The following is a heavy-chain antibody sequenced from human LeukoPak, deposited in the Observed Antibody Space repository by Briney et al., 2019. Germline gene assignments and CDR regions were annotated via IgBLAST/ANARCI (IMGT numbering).Heavy chain of an antibody. CDR2: INPSGGST. J-gene: IGHJ4*02. V-gene: IGHV1-46*01. CDR1: GYTFTSYY. CDR3: ARGYCSSTSCSFFDY. D-gene: IGHD2-2*01. Sequence: ASVKVSCKASGYTFTSYYMHWVRQAPGQGLEWMGIINPSGGSTSYEQEFQGRVTMTRDTSTSTVYMELSSLRSEDTAVYYCARGYCSSTSCSFFDYWGQGTLVTVSS.